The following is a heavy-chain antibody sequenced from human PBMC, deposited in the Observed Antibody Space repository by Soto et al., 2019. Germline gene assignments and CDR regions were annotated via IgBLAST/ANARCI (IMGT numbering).Heavy chain of an antibody. CDR2: INPNTGHS. CDR1: GSALKSYD. Sequence: QVQMVQSGAEVKKPGASVKVSCKASGSALKSYDVHWVRQXXXXXLEWLGWINPNTGHSVPSWRFQGRVRLTTNSXXXXXXXXXXXXXXXXXXXXXXXXXXXXPDLVDSWGQGTQVTVSS. J-gene: IGHJ4*02. V-gene: IGHV1-8*01. CDR3: XXXXXXPDLVDS. D-gene: IGHD3-16*01.